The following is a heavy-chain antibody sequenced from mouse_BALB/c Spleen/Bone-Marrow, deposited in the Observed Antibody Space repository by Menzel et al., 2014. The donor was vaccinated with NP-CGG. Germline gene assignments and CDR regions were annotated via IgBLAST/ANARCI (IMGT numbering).Heavy chain of an antibody. J-gene: IGHJ3*01. V-gene: IGHV1-80*01. CDR1: GYVFTDYW. CDR2: IFPVNADT. D-gene: IGHD1-1*01. Sequence: QVQLQQSGAELVRPGSSVKISCKASGYVFTDYWMNWLRQRPGQGLEWIGQIFPVNADTNYKANFKDKVTRTADKSSTTAYMQLNSLTSEDSAVYFCARFATGSFAYWGQGTLVTVSA. CDR3: ARFATGSFAY.